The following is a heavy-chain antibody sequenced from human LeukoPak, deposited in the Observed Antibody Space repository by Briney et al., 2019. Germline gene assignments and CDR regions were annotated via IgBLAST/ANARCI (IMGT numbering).Heavy chain of an antibody. CDR3: ARAEYFDL. Sequence: PGGSLRLSCAASGFTFSSYDMHWVRQAPGKGLEWVSAIGSAGDTYCPGSVKGRFTISRENAKNSLYLQLSSLRDGDTAVYYCARAEYFDLWGRGTLVTVSS. CDR2: IGSAGDT. CDR1: GFTFSSYD. J-gene: IGHJ2*01. V-gene: IGHV3-13*04.